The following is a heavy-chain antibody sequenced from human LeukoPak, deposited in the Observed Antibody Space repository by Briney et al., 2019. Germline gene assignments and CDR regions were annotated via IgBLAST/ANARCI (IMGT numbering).Heavy chain of an antibody. CDR2: IYYSGST. CDR1: GSSISSYY. D-gene: IGHD1-7*01. J-gene: IGHJ5*02. V-gene: IGHV4-59*01. CDR3: ARVVWNYWFDP. Sequence: SETLSLTCTVSGSSISSYYWSWIRQPPGKGLEWIGYIYYSGSTNYNPSLKSRVTISVDTSKNQFSLKLSSVTAADTAVYYCARVVWNYWFDPWGQGTLVTVSS.